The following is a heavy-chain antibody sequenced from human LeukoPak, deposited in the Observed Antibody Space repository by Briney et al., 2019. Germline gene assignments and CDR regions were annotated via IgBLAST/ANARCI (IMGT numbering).Heavy chain of an antibody. J-gene: IGHJ5*02. Sequence: SETLSLTCTVSGYSISSGYYWGWIRPPPGKGLEGIGSIFHSGITYYNPSLKSRVTISLDTSKNQFSLKLSSVTAADTAVYYCARGLGGRTGTTRFDPWGQGTLVTVSS. V-gene: IGHV4-38-2*02. CDR2: IFHSGIT. CDR1: GYSISSGYY. D-gene: IGHD1-7*01. CDR3: ARGLGGRTGTTRFDP.